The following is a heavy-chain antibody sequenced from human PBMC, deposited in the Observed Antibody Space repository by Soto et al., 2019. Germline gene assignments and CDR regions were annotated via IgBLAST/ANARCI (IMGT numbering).Heavy chain of an antibody. CDR1: GGSISSGGYY. Sequence: SETLSLTCTVSGGSISSGGYYWSWIRQHPGKGLEWIGYIYYSGSTYYNPSLKSRVTISVDTSKNQFSLKLSSVTAADTAVYYCARQHLWLGDAFDIWGQDTVVRVSS. J-gene: IGHJ3*02. CDR2: IYYSGST. D-gene: IGHD5-18*01. CDR3: ARQHLWLGDAFDI. V-gene: IGHV4-31*03.